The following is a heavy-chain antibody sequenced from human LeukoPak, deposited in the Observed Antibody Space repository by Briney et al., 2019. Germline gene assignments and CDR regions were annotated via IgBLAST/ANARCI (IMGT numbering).Heavy chain of an antibody. V-gene: IGHV1-8*01. Sequence: GASVKVSCKASVYTFTSYDINWVRQASGQGLEWMGWMNPNSGNTGYAQKFQGRVTMTRNTSISTAYMELSSLRSEDTAVYYCARGRRRAVAANWFDPWGQGTLVTVSP. J-gene: IGHJ5*02. CDR1: VYTFTSYD. D-gene: IGHD6-19*01. CDR3: ARGRRRAVAANWFDP. CDR2: MNPNSGNT.